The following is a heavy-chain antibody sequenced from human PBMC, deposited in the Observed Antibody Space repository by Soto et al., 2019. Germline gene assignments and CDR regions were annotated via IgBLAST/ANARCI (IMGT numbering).Heavy chain of an antibody. CDR2: IKQDGSEK. CDR3: ARDQVAPPRYCDFWSGYLGSDGMDV. V-gene: IGHV3-7*03. D-gene: IGHD3-3*01. CDR1: GFTFSSYW. J-gene: IGHJ6*02. Sequence: GGSLRLSCAASGFTFSSYWMSWVRQAPGKGLEWVANIKQDGSEKYYVDSVKGRFTISRDNAKNSLYLQMNSLRAEDTAVYYCARDQVAPPRYCDFWSGYLGSDGMDVWGQGTTVTVSS.